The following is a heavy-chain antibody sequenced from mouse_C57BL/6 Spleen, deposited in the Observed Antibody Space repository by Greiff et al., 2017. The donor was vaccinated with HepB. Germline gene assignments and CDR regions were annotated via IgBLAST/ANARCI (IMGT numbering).Heavy chain of an antibody. CDR2: IYPGSGST. V-gene: IGHV1-55*01. CDR3: ASWDVGYFDV. Sequence: QVQLKQPGAELVKPGASVKMSCKASGYTFTSYWITWVKQRPGQGLEWIGDIYPGSGSTNYNEKFKSKATLTVDTSSSTAYMQLSSLTSEDSAVYYCASWDVGYFDVWGTGTTVTVSS. CDR1: GYTFTSYW. J-gene: IGHJ1*03. D-gene: IGHD4-1*01.